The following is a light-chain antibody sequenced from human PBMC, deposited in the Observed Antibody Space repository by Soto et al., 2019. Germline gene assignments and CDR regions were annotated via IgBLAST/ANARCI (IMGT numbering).Light chain of an antibody. Sequence: EIVLTQSQATLSLSPGERATLSCRASQSVSSYLAWYQQKPGQAPRLLIYDASNRATGIPARFSGSRSGTDFTLTISSLEPEDFAVYYCQQRSIWPLTFGGGTKVDIK. CDR3: QQRSIWPLT. CDR1: QSVSSY. CDR2: DAS. J-gene: IGKJ4*01. V-gene: IGKV3-11*01.